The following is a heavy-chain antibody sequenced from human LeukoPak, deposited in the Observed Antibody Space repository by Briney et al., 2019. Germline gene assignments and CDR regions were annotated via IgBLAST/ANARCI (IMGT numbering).Heavy chain of an antibody. CDR3: ARGLYIAAAQYGY. CDR1: GGSISSYY. V-gene: IGHV4-59*01. CDR2: IYYIGTS. Sequence: SETLSLTCTVSGGSISSYYWSWIRQPPGKGLEWIGYIYYIGTSNYNPSLKSRVNISVDTSKKQFSLKLSSVTAADTAVYYCARGLYIAAAQYGYWGQGTLVPVSS. J-gene: IGHJ4*02. D-gene: IGHD6-13*01.